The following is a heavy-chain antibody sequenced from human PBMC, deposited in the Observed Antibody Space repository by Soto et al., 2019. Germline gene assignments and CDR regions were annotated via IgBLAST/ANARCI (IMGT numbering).Heavy chain of an antibody. V-gene: IGHV3-33*01. D-gene: IGHD3-10*01. CDR3: ARATHYYGSGTLDY. CDR2: IWYDGSNK. CDR1: GFTFSSYG. Sequence: QVQLVESGGGVVQPGRSLRLSCAASGFTFSSYGMHWVRQAPGKGLEWVAVIWYDGSNKYYADSVKGRLTISRDNSKNTLYLQMNSLRAEDTAVYYCARATHYYGSGTLDYWGQGTLVTVSS. J-gene: IGHJ4*02.